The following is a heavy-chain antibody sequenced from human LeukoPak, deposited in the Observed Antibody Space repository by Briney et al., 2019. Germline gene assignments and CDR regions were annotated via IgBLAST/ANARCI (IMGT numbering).Heavy chain of an antibody. V-gene: IGHV4-59*01. CDR3: TRVRIDGYSDY. Sequence: SETLSLTCTVSAVSISNYHWSWIRQPPGKGLEWIGYIYYRGSTNYNPSLKSRVTISIDTSKKQFSLKLSSVTAADTAVYYCTRVRIDGYSDYWGQGTLVTVSS. J-gene: IGHJ4*02. D-gene: IGHD5-24*01. CDR2: IYYRGST. CDR1: AVSISNYH.